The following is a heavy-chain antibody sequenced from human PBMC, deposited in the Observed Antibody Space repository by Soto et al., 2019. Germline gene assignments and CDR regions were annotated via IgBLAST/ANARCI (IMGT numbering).Heavy chain of an antibody. Sequence: QVQLVQSGAEVKKPGASVKVSCRASGYTFISYYIHWVRQAPGQGLEWMGLINPSDAYTDYAQKLQGRVTLTRETSTSIVYMELSSLRSEDTAIYYCARDHVDTPMTNFDYWGQGTLVTVSS. V-gene: IGHV1-46*04. CDR2: INPSDAYT. J-gene: IGHJ4*02. CDR1: GYTFISYY. D-gene: IGHD5-18*01. CDR3: ARDHVDTPMTNFDY.